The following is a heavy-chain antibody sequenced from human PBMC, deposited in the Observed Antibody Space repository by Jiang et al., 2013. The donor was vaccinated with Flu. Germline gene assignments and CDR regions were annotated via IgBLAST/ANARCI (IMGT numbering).Heavy chain of an antibody. CDR1: GGSISSSSYY. V-gene: IGHV4-39*01. Sequence: GSGLVKPSETLSLTCTVSGGSISSSSYYWGWIRQPPGRGLEWIGNIYYSESTYYNPSLKSRVTISVDTSKNQFSLKLSSVTAADTAVFYCTRHPTRTYYYDSSAVGDAFDIWGQGQWSPSLQ. CDR3: TRHPTRTYYYDSSAVGDAFDI. CDR2: IYYSEST. D-gene: IGHD3-22*01. J-gene: IGHJ3*02.